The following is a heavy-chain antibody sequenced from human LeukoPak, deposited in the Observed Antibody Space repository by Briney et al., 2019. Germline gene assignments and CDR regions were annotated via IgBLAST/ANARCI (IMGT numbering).Heavy chain of an antibody. V-gene: IGHV4-59*08. CDR3: ARHYYSSREFDY. CDR1: GGSLSSYY. CDR2: IYYSGST. Sequence: SETLSLTCTVSGGSLSSYYWSWIRQPPGKGLEWIGYIYYSGSTNYNPSLKSRVTISVDTSKNPFSLKLSSVTAADTAVYYCARHYYSSREFDYWGQGTLVTVSS. D-gene: IGHD6-13*01. J-gene: IGHJ4*02.